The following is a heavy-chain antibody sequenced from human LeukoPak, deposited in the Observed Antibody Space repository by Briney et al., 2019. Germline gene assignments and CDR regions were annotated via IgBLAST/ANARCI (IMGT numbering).Heavy chain of an antibody. Sequence: SETLSLTCTVSGGSISSTSYYWGWIRQPPGKGLEWVGNIYYSGTIYYNPSLKSRVTISVDTSENQFSLKLSSVTAADTAVYYCAVHSTSSGWFDPWGQGTLVTVSS. V-gene: IGHV4-39*01. CDR3: AVHSTSSGWFDP. J-gene: IGHJ5*02. CDR2: IYYSGTI. CDR1: GGSISSTSYY. D-gene: IGHD6-6*01.